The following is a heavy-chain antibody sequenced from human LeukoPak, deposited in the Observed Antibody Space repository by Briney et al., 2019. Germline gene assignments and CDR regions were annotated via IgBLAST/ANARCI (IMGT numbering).Heavy chain of an antibody. CDR2: IYHSGST. CDR1: GYSISSGYY. V-gene: IGHV4-38-2*01. Sequence: PSETLSLTCAVSGYSISSGYYWGWIRQPPGKGLEWIGSIYHSGSTYYNPSFKSRVTISVDTSKNQFSLKLSSVTAADTAVYYCARLLYHSDYWGQGTLVTVSS. D-gene: IGHD2-15*01. CDR3: ARLLYHSDY. J-gene: IGHJ4*02.